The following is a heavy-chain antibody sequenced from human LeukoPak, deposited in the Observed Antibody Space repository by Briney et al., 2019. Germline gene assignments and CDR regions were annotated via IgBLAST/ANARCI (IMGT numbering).Heavy chain of an antibody. CDR1: GYSFTSYG. V-gene: IGHV1-18*01. D-gene: IGHD3-3*01. CDR2: ISGSNGNT. Sequence: ASVKVSCKASGYSFTSYGITWVRQAPGQGVEWMGWISGSNGNTNYAQKHQGRVTMTTDTSTSTAYMELRSLRSDDTAVYYCARITIFGVVIDFDYWGQGTPVTVSS. CDR3: ARITIFGVVIDFDY. J-gene: IGHJ4*02.